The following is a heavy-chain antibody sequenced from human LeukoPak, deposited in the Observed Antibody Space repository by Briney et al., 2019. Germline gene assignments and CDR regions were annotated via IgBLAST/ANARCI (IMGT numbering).Heavy chain of an antibody. CDR3: ARGYYYGSGSYYRRYNWFDP. J-gene: IGHJ5*02. CDR2: INHSGST. Sequence: PSETLSLTCAVYGGSFSGYYWSWIRQPPGKGLEWIGEINHSGSTNYNPSLKSRVTISVDTSKNQFSLKLSSVTAADTAVYYCARGYYYGSGSYYRRYNWFDPWGQGTLVIVSS. V-gene: IGHV4-34*01. CDR1: GGSFSGYY. D-gene: IGHD3-10*01.